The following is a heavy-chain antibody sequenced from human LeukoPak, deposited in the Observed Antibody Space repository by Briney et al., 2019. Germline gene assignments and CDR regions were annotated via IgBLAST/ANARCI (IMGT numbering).Heavy chain of an antibody. CDR2: IYYRGRT. D-gene: IGHD2-2*01. CDR3: ARVLGCSTTSCYAAYIDS. V-gene: IGHV4-59*01. CDR1: GGSISSYY. Sequence: SETLSLTCTVSGGSISSYYWIWIRQPPGKGLEWIGYIYYRGRTNYNPSLKSRVTISVDTSKNQYSLKLSSVTAADTAVYYCARVLGCSTTSCYAAYIDSWGQGTLVTVSS. J-gene: IGHJ4*02.